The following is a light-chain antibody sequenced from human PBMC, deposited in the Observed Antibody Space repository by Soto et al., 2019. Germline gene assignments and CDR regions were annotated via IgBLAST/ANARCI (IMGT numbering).Light chain of an antibody. Sequence: DIQMPQSPSTLSASVGARVTITCRASQTIINWLAWYQQKPGKAPKLLIYKASSLESEVPSRFSGSGSETEFTLTINSLQPDDSATYYCQQYHTYWWTFGQGTKVDNK. CDR2: KAS. CDR3: QQYHTYWWT. V-gene: IGKV1-5*03. J-gene: IGKJ1*01. CDR1: QTIINW.